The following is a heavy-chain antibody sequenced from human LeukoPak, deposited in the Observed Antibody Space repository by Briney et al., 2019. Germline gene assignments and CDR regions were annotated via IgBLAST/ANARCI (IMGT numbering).Heavy chain of an antibody. CDR1: GFTVSSNY. D-gene: IGHD6-13*01. J-gene: IGHJ4*02. V-gene: IGHV3-53*01. CDR2: IYSGGST. Sequence: GGSLRLSCAASGFTVSSNYMSWVRQAPGKGLEWVSVIYSGGSTYYADSVKGRFTISRDNSKNTLYLQMDSLRVEDTAVYYCAREGIRIAAAGTIDYWGQGTLVTVSS. CDR3: AREGIRIAAAGTIDY.